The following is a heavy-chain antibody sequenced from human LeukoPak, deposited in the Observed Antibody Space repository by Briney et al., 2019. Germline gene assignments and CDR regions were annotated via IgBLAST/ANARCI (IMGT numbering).Heavy chain of an antibody. J-gene: IGHJ3*02. D-gene: IGHD2/OR15-2a*01. Sequence: GASVKVSCKASGGTFSSYAISWVRQAPGQGLEWMGGIIPIFGTANYAQKFQGRVTITTDESTITAYMELSSLRSEDTAVYYCARNSAIAVDDAFDIWGQGTMVTVSS. CDR1: GGTFSSYA. V-gene: IGHV1-69*05. CDR2: IIPIFGTA. CDR3: ARNSAIAVDDAFDI.